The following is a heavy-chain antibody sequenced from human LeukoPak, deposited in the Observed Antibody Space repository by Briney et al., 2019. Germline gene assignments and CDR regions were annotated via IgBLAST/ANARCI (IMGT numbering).Heavy chain of an antibody. CDR2: ISAGGDGT. Sequence: GGPLRLSCAASGFTFSSYAMSWVRQAPGKGLEWVSGISAGGDGTYYADPVKGRFTISRDNSKNTLFLQMNSLRAEDTAKYYCAKSLLTTATGTGRASDIWGQGTMVTVSS. D-gene: IGHD1-1*01. V-gene: IGHV3-23*01. CDR3: AKSLLTTATGTGRASDI. CDR1: GFTFSSYA. J-gene: IGHJ3*02.